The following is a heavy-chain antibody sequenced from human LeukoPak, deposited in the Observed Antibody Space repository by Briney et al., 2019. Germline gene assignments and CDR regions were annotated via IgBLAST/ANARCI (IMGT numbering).Heavy chain of an antibody. Sequence: ASVKVSCKASGYTFTDYYMHWVRQAPGQGLEWMGGINPKSGGTNYAQQFEGRVTLTRDTSISTSYMEVSGLRYDDTPVYYCARDPYYYDYSHFDYWGQGTLVSVST. CDR3: ARDPYYYDYSHFDY. J-gene: IGHJ4*02. D-gene: IGHD3-22*01. CDR2: INPKSGGT. CDR1: GYTFTDYY. V-gene: IGHV1-2*02.